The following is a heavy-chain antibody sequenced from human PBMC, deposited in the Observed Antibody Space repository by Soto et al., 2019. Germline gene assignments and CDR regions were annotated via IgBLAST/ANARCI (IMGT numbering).Heavy chain of an antibody. J-gene: IGHJ6*03. D-gene: IGHD3-10*01. CDR3: AQMVRVFLPWGYYYYYMDV. CDR1: GGSISSYY. CDR2: IHYSGST. V-gene: IGHV4-59*01. Sequence: SETLSLTCTVSGGSISSYYWSWIRQSPGKGLEWIGYIHYSGSTKSNPSLKSRVTISVDTSRNQVSLKLSSVTAADTAVYYCAQMVRVFLPWGYYYYYMDVWGKGTTVTGS.